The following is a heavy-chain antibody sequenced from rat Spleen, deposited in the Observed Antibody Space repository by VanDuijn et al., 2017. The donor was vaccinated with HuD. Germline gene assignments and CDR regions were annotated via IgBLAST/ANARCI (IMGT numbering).Heavy chain of an antibody. CDR1: GFTFNTAW. CDR3: AINIAGGIMNA. V-gene: IGHV6-6*01. Sequence: EVQVLESGGGLVQPGNSLKLSCATSGFTFNTAWMYWYRQFPEKRLEWIARIKAKSNNYATDYTESVRGRFTISRDDSKSSIYLQMKNLKEEDTAIYYWAINIAGGIMNAWGQGASVTVSS. J-gene: IGHJ4*01. CDR2: IKAKSNNYAT. D-gene: IGHD1-2*01.